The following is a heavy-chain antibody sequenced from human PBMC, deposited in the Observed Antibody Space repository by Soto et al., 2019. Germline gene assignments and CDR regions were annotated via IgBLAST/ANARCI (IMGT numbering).Heavy chain of an antibody. CDR1: GFTFSSYA. Sequence: GGSLRLSCAASGFTFSSYAMHWVRQAPGKGLEWVAVISYDGSNKYYADSVKGRFTISRDNSKNTLYLQMNSLRAEDTAVYYCAREELVPNYYDSSGYSGEPIDYWGQGTLVTVSS. V-gene: IGHV3-30-3*01. D-gene: IGHD3-22*01. CDR3: AREELVPNYYDSSGYSGEPIDY. CDR2: ISYDGSNK. J-gene: IGHJ4*02.